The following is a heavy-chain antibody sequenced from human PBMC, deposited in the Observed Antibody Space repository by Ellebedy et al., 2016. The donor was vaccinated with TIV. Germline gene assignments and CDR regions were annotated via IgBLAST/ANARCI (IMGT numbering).Heavy chain of an antibody. Sequence: SETLSLTXTVSGGSISSSSYYWGWIRQPPGKGLEWIGSIYYSGSTYYNPSLKSRVTISVDTSKNQFSLKLSSVTAADTAVYYCARESTMIVVVPPDDAFDIWGQGTMVTVSS. CDR1: GGSISSSSYY. CDR2: IYYSGST. V-gene: IGHV4-39*02. D-gene: IGHD3-22*01. J-gene: IGHJ3*02. CDR3: ARESTMIVVVPPDDAFDI.